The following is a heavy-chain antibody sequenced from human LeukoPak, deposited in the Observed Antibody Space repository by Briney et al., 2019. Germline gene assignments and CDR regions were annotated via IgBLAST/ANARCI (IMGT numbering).Heavy chain of an antibody. J-gene: IGHJ4*02. D-gene: IGHD6-13*01. CDR3: ARHWGKGKSSSPYGFVNY. Sequence: GESLKISCNGSGYSFTSYWIGWVRQMPGKGLEWMGIIYPGDSDTRYSPSFQGQVTISADKSIRTAYLQWSSLKASDTAMYYCARHWGKGKSSSPYGFVNYWGQGTLVTVSS. CDR2: IYPGDSDT. V-gene: IGHV5-51*01. CDR1: GYSFTSYW.